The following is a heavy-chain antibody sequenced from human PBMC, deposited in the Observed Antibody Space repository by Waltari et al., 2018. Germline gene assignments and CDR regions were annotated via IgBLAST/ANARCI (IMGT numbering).Heavy chain of an antibody. D-gene: IGHD2-15*01. J-gene: IGHJ5*02. CDR2: INAGNGNT. Sequence: QVQLVQSGAEVKKPGASVKVSCKASGYTFTSYAMHWVRQAPGQRPEWMGWINAGNGNTKYSQKFQGRVTITRDTSASTAYMELSSLRSEDTAVYYCARDRLLGCSGGSCYDNWFDPWGQGTLVTVSS. CDR1: GYTFTSYA. V-gene: IGHV1-3*01. CDR3: ARDRLLGCSGGSCYDNWFDP.